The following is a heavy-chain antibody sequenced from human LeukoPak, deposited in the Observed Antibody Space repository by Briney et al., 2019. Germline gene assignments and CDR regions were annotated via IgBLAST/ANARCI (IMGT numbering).Heavy chain of an antibody. V-gene: IGHV1-24*01. CDR1: GYTLTEIS. CDR3: ATVGYSYGAFDY. Sequence: ASVKVSCKVSGYTLTEISLHWVRQAPGKGLEWMGGFDCEDGETMYAQKFQGRVTMTEDTSTDTAFMELSSLRSEDTAVYYCATVGYSYGAFDYWGQGTLVIVSS. CDR2: FDCEDGET. J-gene: IGHJ4*02. D-gene: IGHD5-18*01.